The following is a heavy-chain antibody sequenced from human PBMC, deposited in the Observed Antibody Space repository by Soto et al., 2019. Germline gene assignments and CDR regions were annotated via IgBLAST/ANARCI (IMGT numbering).Heavy chain of an antibody. CDR2: ISGFNGNT. Sequence: ASVKVSCKASGYTFSRYGISWVRQAPGQGLEWMGWISGFNGNTNYAQKLQGRVTMTTDTSTSTAYMELRSLRSDDTAVYYCARKXYYGSGSYLYYYYGMDAWGQGTTVTVSS. CDR1: GYTFSRYG. CDR3: ARKXYYGSGSYLYYYYGMDA. J-gene: IGHJ6*02. D-gene: IGHD3-10*01. V-gene: IGHV1-18*01.